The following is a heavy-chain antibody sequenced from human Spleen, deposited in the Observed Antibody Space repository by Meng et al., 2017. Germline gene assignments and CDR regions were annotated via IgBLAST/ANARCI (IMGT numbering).Heavy chain of an antibody. CDR1: DDSIRRYY. CDR2: MYYSGNA. J-gene: IGHJ4*02. V-gene: IGHV4-59*01. D-gene: IGHD3-22*01. Sequence: HVQLAAPRPGPVHPTQTRYLTCTVSDDSIRRYYWRWIRQPPGKGLEWIGYMYYSGNANYNPSLKSRVTISVDTSKNQVSLKLGSVTAADTAMYYCASTYYYRSSDYYFDYWGQGTLVTVSS. CDR3: ASTYYYRSSDYYFDY.